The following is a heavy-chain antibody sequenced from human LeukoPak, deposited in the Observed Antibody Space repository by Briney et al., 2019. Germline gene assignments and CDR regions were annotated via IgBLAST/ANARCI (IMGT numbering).Heavy chain of an antibody. V-gene: IGHV3-13*01. D-gene: IGHD1-1*01. CDR2: IGTASDT. CDR1: GFTFSSFD. J-gene: IGHJ6*03. Sequence: GGSLRLSCAASGFTFSSFDMHWVRQPTGRGLEWVSTIGTASDTYYPGSVEGRFTLSRDNAKNSLYLQMNSLTAGDTAVYYCARGPPRGKYYYMDVWGKGTTVAVSS. CDR3: ARGPPRGKYYYMDV.